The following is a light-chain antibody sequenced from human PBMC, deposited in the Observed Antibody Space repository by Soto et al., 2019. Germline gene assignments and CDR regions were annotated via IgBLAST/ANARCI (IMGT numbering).Light chain of an antibody. J-gene: IGKJ2*01. Sequence: DIQMTQSPSSLSASAGDRVTITCRASQSISSYLNWYQQKPGKAPKLLIYAASSLQSGVPSRFSGSGSGTDFTLTISSLQPEDFATYYCQQSYSTPSRTFGQGTKLEIK. CDR1: QSISSY. V-gene: IGKV1-39*01. CDR2: AAS. CDR3: QQSYSTPSRT.